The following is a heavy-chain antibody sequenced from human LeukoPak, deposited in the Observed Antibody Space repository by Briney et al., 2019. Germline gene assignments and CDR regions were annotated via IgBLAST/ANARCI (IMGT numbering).Heavy chain of an antibody. J-gene: IGHJ5*02. D-gene: IGHD2-2*01. Sequence: RGSLRLSCAASGFTFSSYSMNWVRQAPGKGLEWVSYISSSSSTIYYADSVKGRFTISRDNAKNSLYLQMNSLRAEDTAVYYCARDLQDIVVVPAATWGQGTLVTVSS. CDR3: ARDLQDIVVVPAAT. CDR1: GFTFSSYS. V-gene: IGHV3-48*04. CDR2: ISSSSSTI.